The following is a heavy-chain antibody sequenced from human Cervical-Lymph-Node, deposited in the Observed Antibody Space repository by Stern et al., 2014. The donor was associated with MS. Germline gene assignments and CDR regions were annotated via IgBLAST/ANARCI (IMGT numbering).Heavy chain of an antibody. V-gene: IGHV2-70*04. CDR3: ARHRPNCSGGSCYLTLFDT. CDR2: IDWDDDK. J-gene: IGHJ4*02. CDR1: GFSLSTSGVR. Sequence: ESGPALVKPTQTLTLTCTFSGFSLSTSGVRVSWIRQPPGKALEWLARIDWDDDKFYSASLKTRLTISKDTSKNQVFLTMTNMDPVDTATYYCARHRPNCSGGSCYLTLFDTWGQGTLLTVSS. D-gene: IGHD2-15*01.